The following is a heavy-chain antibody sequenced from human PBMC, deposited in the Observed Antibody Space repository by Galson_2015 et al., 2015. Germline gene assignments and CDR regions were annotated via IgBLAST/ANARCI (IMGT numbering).Heavy chain of an antibody. CDR2: ISGSGGST. V-gene: IGHV3-23*01. J-gene: IGHJ1*01. Sequence: SLRLSCAASGFTFSSYAMSWVRQAPGKGLEWVSAISGSGGSTYYADSVKGRFTISRDNSKNTLYLQMNSLRAEDTAVYYCAKEAPITIFGVDTSEYFHHWGQGTLVTVSS. CDR3: AKEAPITIFGVDTSEYFHH. D-gene: IGHD3-3*01. CDR1: GFTFSSYA.